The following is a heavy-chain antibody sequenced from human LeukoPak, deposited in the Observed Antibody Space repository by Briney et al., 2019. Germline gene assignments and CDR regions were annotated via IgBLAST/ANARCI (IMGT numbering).Heavy chain of an antibody. J-gene: IGHJ4*02. D-gene: IGHD5-24*01. CDR1: CGSISSYY. CDR3: ARGGRWLQSRLFDY. Sequence: SETLSLTCTVCCGSISSYYWSWIRQPPGKGLEWIGYIYYSGSTNYNPSLKSRVTISVDTSKNQFSLKLSSVTAADTAVYYCARGGRWLQSRLFDYWGQGTLVTVSS. CDR2: IYYSGST. V-gene: IGHV4-59*08.